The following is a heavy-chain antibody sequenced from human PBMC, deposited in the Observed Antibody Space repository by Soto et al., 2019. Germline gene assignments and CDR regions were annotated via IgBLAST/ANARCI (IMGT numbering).Heavy chain of an antibody. CDR2: VSGSGGST. CDR1: GFTFSSYA. J-gene: IGHJ4*02. V-gene: IGHV3-23*01. D-gene: IGHD4-17*01. CDR3: AKDRHGDYEGVFEY. Sequence: EVQLLESGGGLVQPGGSLRLSCPASGFTFSSYAMNWVRQAPGKGLEWVSGVSGSGGSTYYEDSVKGRFTISRDNSKNTLYLQMNSLRAKETALYYCAKDRHGDYEGVFEYWSQRTLVTVSS.